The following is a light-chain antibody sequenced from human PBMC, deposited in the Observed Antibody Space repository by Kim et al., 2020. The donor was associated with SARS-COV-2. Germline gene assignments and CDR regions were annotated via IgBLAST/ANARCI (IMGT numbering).Light chain of an antibody. CDR3: QQYGSSPYT. Sequence: EIVLTQSPGTLSLSPGERGTLSCRAGQSVSRSYLAWYQQKPGQAPRLLIYGASSRATGIPDRFSGSGSGTDFTLTISRLEPEDFAVYYCQQYGSSPYTFGQGTKLEI. CDR2: GAS. V-gene: IGKV3-20*01. CDR1: QSVSRSY. J-gene: IGKJ2*01.